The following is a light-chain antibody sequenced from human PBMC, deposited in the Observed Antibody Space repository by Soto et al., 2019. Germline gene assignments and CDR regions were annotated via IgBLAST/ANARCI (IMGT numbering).Light chain of an antibody. J-gene: IGKJ4*01. CDR2: YAS. CDR3: QQYNSYSPLT. Sequence: DIQMTQSASTLSASSGDRVTITWGASQSISSWLAWYQHKPAKAPKLLVYYASSLESGGPSRFSGSGSATEFTPTISSLQPDDFATYYCQQYNSYSPLTFGGGTKVDIK. V-gene: IGKV1-5*01. CDR1: QSISSW.